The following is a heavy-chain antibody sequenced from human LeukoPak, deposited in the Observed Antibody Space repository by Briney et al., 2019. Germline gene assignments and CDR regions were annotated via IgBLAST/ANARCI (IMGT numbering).Heavy chain of an antibody. D-gene: IGHD2-2*01. J-gene: IGHJ4*02. Sequence: GGSLRLSCAASGFTFSSYEMNWVRQAPGKGLERVSYISSSGSTIYYADSVKGRFTISRDNAKNSLYLQVNSLRAEDTAVYYCARGPSSTNLLWFDYWGQGTLVTVSS. CDR3: ARGPSSTNLLWFDY. CDR1: GFTFSSYE. CDR2: ISSSGSTI. V-gene: IGHV3-48*03.